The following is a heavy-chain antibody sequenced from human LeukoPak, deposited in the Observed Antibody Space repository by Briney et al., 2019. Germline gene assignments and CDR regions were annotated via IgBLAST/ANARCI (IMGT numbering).Heavy chain of an antibody. CDR1: GFTFSSYA. J-gene: IGHJ4*02. D-gene: IGHD2-15*01. CDR2: IRQDGSEK. V-gene: IGHV3-7*01. Sequence: PGGSLRLSCAASGFTFSSYAMHWVRQAPGKGLEWVANIRQDGSEKYYVDSVKGRFTISRDNAKNSLDLQMNSLRAEDTAVYFCARVAYCSGVGCFSGFWGYWGQGALVTVSS. CDR3: ARVAYCSGVGCFSGFWGY.